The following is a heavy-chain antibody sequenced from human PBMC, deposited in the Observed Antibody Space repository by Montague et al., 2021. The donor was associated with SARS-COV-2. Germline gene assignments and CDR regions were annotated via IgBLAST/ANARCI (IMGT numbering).Heavy chain of an antibody. V-gene: IGHV3-7*01. CDR2: INQDETAK. D-gene: IGHD3/OR15-3a*01. Sequence: SQRLSCAASGFTSGDYQMTWVRQAPGKGLQWVANINQDETAKTYVDSVKGRFTISRDNAKNSLILQMNSLKDEDTAVYYCARSPRGSGTGWLDYRGQGTLVTVSA. CDR3: ARSPRGSGTGWLDY. CDR1: GFTSGDYQ. J-gene: IGHJ4*02.